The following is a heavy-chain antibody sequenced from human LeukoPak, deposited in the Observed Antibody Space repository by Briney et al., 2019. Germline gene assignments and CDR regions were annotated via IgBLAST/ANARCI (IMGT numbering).Heavy chain of an antibody. CDR3: ARKHSSVSSESKVFDF. CDR2: ISFSHHT. D-gene: IGHD6-19*01. Sequence: GGSLKSPSLNSVLTFSDQYKNSTRQAPGKGLEWISYISFSHHTNYADSVKGRFTISRDDARNSLFLQMNSLRAEDTALYYCARKHSSVSSESKVFDFFAQGPLVTVSS. J-gene: IGHJ4*02. CDR1: VLTFSDQY. V-gene: IGHV3-11*06.